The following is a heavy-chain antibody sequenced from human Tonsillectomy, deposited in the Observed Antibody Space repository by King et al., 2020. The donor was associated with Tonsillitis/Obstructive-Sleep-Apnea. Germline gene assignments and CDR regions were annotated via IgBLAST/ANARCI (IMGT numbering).Heavy chain of an antibody. D-gene: IGHD3-10*01. CDR2: ISGGGENT. CDR3: AKDMVPGDIRVGGGHYYYYMDV. Sequence: VQLVESGGGVVQPGGSLRLSCAASGFTFDDYAMHWVRQTPGRGLEWVSLISGGGENTYSADSVRGRFTISRDNSKNSLYLQMNSLRTEDTALYYCAKDMVPGDIRVGGGHYYYYMDVWGKGTTVTVSS. CDR1: GFTFDDYA. V-gene: IGHV3-43*02. J-gene: IGHJ6*03.